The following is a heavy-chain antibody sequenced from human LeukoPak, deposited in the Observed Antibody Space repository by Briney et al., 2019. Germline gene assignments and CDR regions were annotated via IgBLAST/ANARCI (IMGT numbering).Heavy chain of an antibody. V-gene: IGHV3-23*01. D-gene: IGHD6-19*01. CDR1: GFTFSNYA. CDR3: AKDQEGARWLFDY. CDR2: ISASGGGT. J-gene: IGHJ4*02. Sequence: QPGGSLRLSCAASGFTFSNYAITWVRQAPGKGLEWVSAISASGGGTYYADSVKGRFTISRDNSKNTLYLQMNSLRAEDTAVYYCAKDQEGARWLFDYWGQGTLVTVSS.